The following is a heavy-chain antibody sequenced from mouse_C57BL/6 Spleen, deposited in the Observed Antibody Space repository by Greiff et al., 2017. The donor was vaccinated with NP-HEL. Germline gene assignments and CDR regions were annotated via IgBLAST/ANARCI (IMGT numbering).Heavy chain of an antibody. Sequence: QVQLQQPGAELVKPGASVKLSCKASGYTFTSYWMHWVKQRPGQGLEWIGMIHPNSGSTNYNEKFKSKATLTVDKSSSTAYMQLSSLTSEDSAVYYCAREKYSGSSPWFSYWGPGTLVTVSA. CDR3: AREKYSGSSPWFSY. V-gene: IGHV1-64*01. CDR1: GYTFTSYW. D-gene: IGHD1-1*01. CDR2: IHPNSGST. J-gene: IGHJ3*01.